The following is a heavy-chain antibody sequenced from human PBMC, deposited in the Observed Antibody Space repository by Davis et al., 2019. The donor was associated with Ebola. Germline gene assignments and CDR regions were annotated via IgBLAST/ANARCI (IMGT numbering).Heavy chain of an antibody. V-gene: IGHV3-74*01. CDR1: GFTFSSYW. CDR2: INSDGSST. Sequence: GESLNTSCAASGFTFSSYWMHWVRQAPGKGLVSVSRINSDGSSTSYADPVKGRFTISRDNDKNTLYLQMNSLRAEDKAVYYCAETYYDYVWGSSPGGYFDYWGQGTLVTVSS. CDR3: AETYYDYVWGSSPGGYFDY. D-gene: IGHD3-16*01. J-gene: IGHJ4*02.